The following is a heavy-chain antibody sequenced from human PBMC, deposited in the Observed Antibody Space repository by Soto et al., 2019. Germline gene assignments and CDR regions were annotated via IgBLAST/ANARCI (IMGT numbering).Heavy chain of an antibody. CDR2: IYYSGST. D-gene: IGHD6-13*01. Sequence: QVQLQESGPGLVKPSETLSLTCTVSGGSISSYYWSWIRQPPGKGLEWIGYIYYSGSTNYNPSLKSRVTISVDTSKNQFSLKLSSVTAADTAVYYCARDGVSSSWYNYYGMDVWGQGTMVTVSS. CDR3: ARDGVSSSWYNYYGMDV. CDR1: GGSISSYY. J-gene: IGHJ6*02. V-gene: IGHV4-59*01.